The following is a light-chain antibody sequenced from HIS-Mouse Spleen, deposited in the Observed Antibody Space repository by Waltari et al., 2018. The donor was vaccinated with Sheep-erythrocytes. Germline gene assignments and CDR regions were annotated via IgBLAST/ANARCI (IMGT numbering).Light chain of an antibody. Sequence: QSALTQPASVSGSPGQSITISCTATSSDAGCYNLVSSYQQHPGKAPNLMIYEGSKRPSGVSNRFSGSKSGNTASLTISGLQAEDEADYYCCSYAGSSTPWVFGGGTKLTVL. CDR3: CSYAGSSTPWV. CDR2: EGS. V-gene: IGLV2-23*01. J-gene: IGLJ3*02. CDR1: SSDAGCYNL.